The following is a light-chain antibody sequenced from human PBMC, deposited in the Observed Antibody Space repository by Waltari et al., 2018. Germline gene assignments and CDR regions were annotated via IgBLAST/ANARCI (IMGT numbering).Light chain of an antibody. CDR3: QQYYNWPPLT. CDR2: AAS. V-gene: IGKV3-15*01. Sequence: EIVMTQSPGTLSVSLGERAPLSCRASQNAGTYLAWYQHKPGQAPRLLIYAASTRATGIPSRFSGSGSGTEFTLTISSLQSEDFAVYYCQQYYNWPPLTFGGGTKVEIK. J-gene: IGKJ4*01. CDR1: QNAGTY.